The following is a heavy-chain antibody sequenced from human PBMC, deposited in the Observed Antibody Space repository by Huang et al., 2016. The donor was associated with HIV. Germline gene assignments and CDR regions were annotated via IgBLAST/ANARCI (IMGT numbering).Heavy chain of an antibody. D-gene: IGHD6-13*01. Sequence: EVQLVESGGGLVKPGGSLRLSCAASGFTFSSYSMNWVRQAPGKGLEWVSSISSSSSYIYYAESVKGRFTISRDNAKNSLYLQMNSLRAEDTAVYYCASEIAAASIDYWGQGTLVTVSS. J-gene: IGHJ4*02. CDR3: ASEIAAASIDY. CDR2: ISSSSSYI. V-gene: IGHV3-21*01. CDR1: GFTFSSYS.